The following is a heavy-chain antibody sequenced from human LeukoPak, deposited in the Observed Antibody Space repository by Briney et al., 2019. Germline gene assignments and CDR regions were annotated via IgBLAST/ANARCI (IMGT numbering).Heavy chain of an antibody. CDR3: ARVLRVATTRGAFDI. J-gene: IGHJ3*02. CDR2: IWYDGSNK. V-gene: IGHV3-33*01. D-gene: IGHD5-12*01. CDR1: GFTFSSYG. Sequence: GGSLRLSCAASGFTFSSYGMHWVRQAPGKGLEWVAVIWYDGSNKYYADSVKGRFTISRDNSKNTLYLQMNSLRAEDTAVCYCARVLRVATTRGAFDIWGQGTMVTVSS.